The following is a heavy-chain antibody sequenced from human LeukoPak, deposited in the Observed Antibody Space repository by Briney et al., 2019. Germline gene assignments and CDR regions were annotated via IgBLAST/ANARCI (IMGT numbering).Heavy chain of an antibody. D-gene: IGHD2-2*01. CDR2: ISKSGDNT. Sequence: QPGGSLRLSCAASGFSFSTYAMTWVHQAPGEGLEWVSGISKSGDNTYYTDSVKGRFTISRDNSRNTLHLQMSSLRAEDTALYYCVKDRCDGTTCPEVWGQGTLVTVSS. J-gene: IGHJ4*02. V-gene: IGHV3-23*01. CDR1: GFSFSTYA. CDR3: VKDRCDGTTCPEV.